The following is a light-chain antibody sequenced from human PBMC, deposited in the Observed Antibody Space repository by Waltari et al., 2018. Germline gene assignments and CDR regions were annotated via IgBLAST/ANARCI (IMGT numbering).Light chain of an antibody. V-gene: IGLV1-44*01. CDR1: HSNIGSNT. J-gene: IGLJ3*02. Sequence: QSVVTQSPSASGAPGQRVTISCSGRHSNIGSNTVDWYQQLPGTAPKLLIFTNYQRPSGVPDRFSASKSGTSASLAISGLQSEDEAEYYCVTWDDSLNGWVFGGGTKLAVV. CDR3: VTWDDSLNGWV. CDR2: TNY.